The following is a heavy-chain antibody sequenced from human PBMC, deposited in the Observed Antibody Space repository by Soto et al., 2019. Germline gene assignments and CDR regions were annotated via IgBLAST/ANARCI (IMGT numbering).Heavy chain of an antibody. CDR2: ISWNSGSI. J-gene: IGHJ6*03. CDR3: AKDASRYSSSWAQGYYYYMDV. V-gene: IGHV3-9*01. CDR1: GFTFDDYA. Sequence: GGSLRLSCAASGFTFDDYAMHWVRQAPGKGLEWVSGISWNSGSIGYADSVKGRFTISRDNAKNSLYLQMNSLRAEDTALYYCAKDASRYSSSWAQGYYYYMDVWGKGTTGTVSS. D-gene: IGHD6-13*01.